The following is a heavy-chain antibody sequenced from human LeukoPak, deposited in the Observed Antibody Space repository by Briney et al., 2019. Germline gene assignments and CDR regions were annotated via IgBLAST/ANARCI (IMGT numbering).Heavy chain of an antibody. CDR1: GGSISSGGHY. CDR2: IYYSGST. D-gene: IGHD2-2*01. J-gene: IGHJ6*02. V-gene: IGHV4-31*03. CDR3: ARHQGCSTSCYHYGMDV. Sequence: SGTLSLTCTVSGGSISSGGHYWSWIRQHPGKGLEWIGYIYYSGSTYYNPSLKRRVTISVDTSKNQFSLKLSSVTAADTAVYYCARHQGCSTSCYHYGMDVWGQGTTVTVSS.